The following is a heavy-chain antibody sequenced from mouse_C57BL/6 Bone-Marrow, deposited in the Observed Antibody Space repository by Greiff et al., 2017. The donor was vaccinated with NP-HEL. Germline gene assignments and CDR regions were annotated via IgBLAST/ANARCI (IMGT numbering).Heavy chain of an antibody. CDR1: GFNIKDDY. CDR2: IDPENGDT. CDR3: TTRGPYDYDLYYFDY. J-gene: IGHJ2*01. V-gene: IGHV14-4*01. D-gene: IGHD2-4*01. Sequence: VKLVESGAELVRPGASVKLSCTASGFNIKDDYMHWVKQRPEQGLEWIGWIDPENGDTEYASKFQGKATITADTSSNTAYLQLSSLTSEDTAVYYCTTRGPYDYDLYYFDYWGQGTTLTVSS.